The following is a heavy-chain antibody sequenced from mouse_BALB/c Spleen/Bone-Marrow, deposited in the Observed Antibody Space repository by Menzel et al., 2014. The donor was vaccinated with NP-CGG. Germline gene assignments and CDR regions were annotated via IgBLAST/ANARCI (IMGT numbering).Heavy chain of an antibody. CDR2: IDPSDSET. J-gene: IGHJ4*01. CDR1: GYTFTTYW. CDR3: ARALGDGYFYARDY. D-gene: IGHD2-3*01. V-gene: IGHV1-69*02. Sequence: QVQLQQSGAELVKPGAPVKLSCKASGYTFTTYWMNWVKQRPGRGLEWIGRIDPSDSETHYNQKFKDKATLTVDKSSSTSYIKLSSLTSEDSAVYYCARALGDGYFYARDYWGQGTSVTVSS.